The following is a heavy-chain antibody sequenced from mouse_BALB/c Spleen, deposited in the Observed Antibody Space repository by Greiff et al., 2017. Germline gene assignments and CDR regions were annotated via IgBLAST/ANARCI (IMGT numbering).Heavy chain of an antibody. Sequence: EVKLVESGGDLVKPGGSLKLSCAASGFTFSSYGMSWVRQTPDKRLEWVATISSGGSYTYYPDSVKGRFTISRDNAKNTLYLQMSSLKSEDTAMYYCARHASFVGKGAMDYWGQGTSVTVSS. CDR2: ISSGGSYT. CDR1: GFTFSSYG. CDR3: ARHASFVGKGAMDY. J-gene: IGHJ4*01. D-gene: IGHD2-1*01. V-gene: IGHV5-6*01.